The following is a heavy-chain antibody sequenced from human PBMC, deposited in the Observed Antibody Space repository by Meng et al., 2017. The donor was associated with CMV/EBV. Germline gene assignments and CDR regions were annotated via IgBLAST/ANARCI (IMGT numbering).Heavy chain of an antibody. J-gene: IGHJ4*02. CDR1: GFTFSSYG. V-gene: IGHV3-30*02. CDR2: IWYDGSNK. Sequence: GESLKISCAASGFTFSSYGMHWVRQAPGKGLEWVAVIWYDGSNKYYADSVKGRFTISRDNSKNTLYLQMTSLRAEDTAVYYYSKELVTYYYDSSGRDYWGQGTLVTVSS. D-gene: IGHD3-22*01. CDR3: SKELVTYYYDSSGRDY.